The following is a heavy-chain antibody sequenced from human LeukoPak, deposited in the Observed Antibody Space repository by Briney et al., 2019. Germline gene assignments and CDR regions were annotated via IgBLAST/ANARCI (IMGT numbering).Heavy chain of an antibody. CDR2: ISGSGGST. J-gene: IGHJ5*02. D-gene: IGHD2-2*01. CDR3: AKMEGYCTSTSCYGWFDP. Sequence: GGSLRLSCAASGFTFDYSAMTWVRQGSGKGLEWVSVISGSGGSTYYADSVKGRFTISRDNSKNTLYLQMNSLRAEDTAVYYCAKMEGYCTSTSCYGWFDPWGQGTLVTVPS. CDR1: GFTFDYSA. V-gene: IGHV3-23*01.